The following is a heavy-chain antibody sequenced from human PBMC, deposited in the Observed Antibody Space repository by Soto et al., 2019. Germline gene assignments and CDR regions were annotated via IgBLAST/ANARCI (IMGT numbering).Heavy chain of an antibody. CDR1: GFTFSSYA. V-gene: IGHV3-23*01. CDR2: ISGSGGST. D-gene: IGHD6-13*01. J-gene: IGHJ4*02. CDR3: ARDGGIRGYSSSWFDY. Sequence: EVQLLESGGGLVQPGGSLRLSCAASGFTFSSYAMSWVRQAPGKGLEWVSAISGSGGSTYYADSVKGRFTISRDNSKNTLYLQMNSLRAEDTAVYYCARDGGIRGYSSSWFDYWGQGTLVTVSS.